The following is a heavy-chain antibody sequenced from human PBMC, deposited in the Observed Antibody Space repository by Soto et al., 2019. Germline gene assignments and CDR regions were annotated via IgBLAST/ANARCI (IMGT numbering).Heavy chain of an antibody. D-gene: IGHD4-4*01. CDR1: GFSFSSYA. J-gene: IGHJ4*02. CDR3: AKGSIEYSASVDN. Sequence: EVQLLESGGGLVQPGGSLRLSCAASGFSFSSYAMVWVRQAPGKGLEWVSVISARGGSLYFADSVKGRFTMSRDNSKNELSLEMTSLRAEDTAIYFCAKGSIEYSASVDNWGQGTLVLVSS. V-gene: IGHV3-23*01. CDR2: ISARGGSL.